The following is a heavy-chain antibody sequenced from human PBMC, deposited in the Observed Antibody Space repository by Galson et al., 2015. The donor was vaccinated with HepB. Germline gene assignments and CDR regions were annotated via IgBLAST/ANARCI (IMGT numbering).Heavy chain of an antibody. CDR1: GYKFSSYS. CDR2: IDPSNSYS. J-gene: IGHJ5*01. D-gene: IGHD6-19*01. CDR3: ARQGRGWYSGGNWFDS. V-gene: IGHV5-10-1*01. Sequence: QSGAEVKKLGESLRISCEASGYKFSSYSITWVRQMPEKGLEWMGRIDPSNSYSNYSPSFQGHVTMSVDKSINTAYLQWSSLKAADTATDYCARQGRGWYSGGNWFDSWGQGNQVTVSS.